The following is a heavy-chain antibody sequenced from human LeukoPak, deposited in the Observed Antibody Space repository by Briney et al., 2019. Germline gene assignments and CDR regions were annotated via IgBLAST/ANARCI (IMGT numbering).Heavy chain of an antibody. CDR3: ARHTWGYRRSPFDY. Sequence: KASETLSLTCTVSGGSISSYYWSWIRQPPGKGLEWIGYIYTSGSTNYNPSLKSRVTISVDTSKNQFPLKRSSVTAASPAGYYLARHTWGYRRSPFDYWGQGTLVSVSS. V-gene: IGHV4-4*09. D-gene: IGHD6-6*01. J-gene: IGHJ4*02. CDR2: IYTSGST. CDR1: GGSISSYY.